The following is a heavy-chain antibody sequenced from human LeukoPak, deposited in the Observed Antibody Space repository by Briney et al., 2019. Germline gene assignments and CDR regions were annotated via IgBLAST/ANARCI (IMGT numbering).Heavy chain of an antibody. CDR3: AKSISGYSNSWYCLDY. J-gene: IGHJ4*02. CDR2: TRFDGSNK. V-gene: IGHV3-30*02. CDR1: GFTFSTYG. D-gene: IGHD6-13*01. Sequence: GGSLRLSCGASGFTFSTYGMHWVRQAPGKGLEWVAFTRFDGSNKYYADSVKGRFTISRDNSKNTLYLQMNSVTAEDTAVYYCAKSISGYSNSWYCLDYWGQGTLVIVSS.